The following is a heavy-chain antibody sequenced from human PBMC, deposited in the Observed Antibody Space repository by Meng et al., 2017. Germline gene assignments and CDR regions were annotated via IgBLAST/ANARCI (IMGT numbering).Heavy chain of an antibody. V-gene: IGHV4-59*01. CDR1: GGSISSYY. D-gene: IGHD3-3*01. CDR3: ARGYDFWSGQYYFDY. CDR2: IYYSGST. Sequence: QVPLLESGPGLVKPSETLSLTCTVSGGSISSYYWSWIRQPPGKGLEWIGYIYYSGSTNYNPSLKSRVTISVDTSKNQFSLKLSSVTAADTAVYYCARGYDFWSGQYYFDYWGQGTLVTVSS. J-gene: IGHJ4*02.